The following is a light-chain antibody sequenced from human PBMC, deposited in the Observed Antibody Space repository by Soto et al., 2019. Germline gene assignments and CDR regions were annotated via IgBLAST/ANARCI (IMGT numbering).Light chain of an antibody. CDR1: QSVGSS. V-gene: IGKV3D-15*01. CDR2: RAS. J-gene: IGKJ2*01. Sequence: EIVVTQSPATLSVSPGERVTLSCRASQSVGSSFAWYQQKAGQAPNLLIYRASTRASGIPARFSGSGSGTEFTLTISSLQSEDFAVYYYQQYTNWYTFGQGTKLEIK. CDR3: QQYTNWYT.